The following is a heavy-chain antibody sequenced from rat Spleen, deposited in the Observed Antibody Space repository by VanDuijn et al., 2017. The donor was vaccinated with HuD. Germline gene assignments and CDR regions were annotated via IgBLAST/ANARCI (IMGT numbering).Heavy chain of an antibody. J-gene: IGHJ2*01. CDR3: ARDEKQGYFDY. CDR2: IWIGGST. CDR1: GFSLTSYN. V-gene: IGHV2-30*01. Sequence: QVQLKESGPGLVQPSQTLSLTCTVPGFSLTSYNVHWVRQTTGKGLEWMGIIWIGGSTDYNSALKSRLSISRDTSKSQVFLKMNSLQTEDIAPYYCARDEKQGYFDYWGQGVMVTVSS.